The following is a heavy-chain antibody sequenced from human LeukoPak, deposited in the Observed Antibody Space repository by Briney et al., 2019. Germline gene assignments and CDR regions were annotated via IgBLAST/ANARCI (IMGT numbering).Heavy chain of an antibody. CDR3: ARDHTAAAGSLNWFDP. V-gene: IGHV4-61*01. D-gene: IGHD6-13*01. J-gene: IGHJ5*02. CDR1: GGSVSSSSYY. CDR2: IYYGGGT. Sequence: SEPLSLTCTVSGGSVSSSSYYWRWIRQPPGKGLEWIGYIYYGGGTNYNPSLKSRVTISVDASKHQFSLNLRSVTAADTAVYYCARDHTAAAGSLNWFDPWGQGTLVTVSS.